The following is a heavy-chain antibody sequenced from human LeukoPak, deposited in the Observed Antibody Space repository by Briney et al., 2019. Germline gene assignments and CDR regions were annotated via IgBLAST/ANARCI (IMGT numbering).Heavy chain of an antibody. CDR3: ARGTYDYVPGAY. CDR1: GYTFTSYA. CDR2: INAGNGNT. D-gene: IGHD3-16*01. J-gene: IGHJ4*02. Sequence: ASVKVSCKASGYTFTSYAMHWVRQAPGQRLEWMGWINAGNGNTKYSQKFQGRVTITRDTSASTAYMELSSLRSEDTAVYYCARGTYDYVPGAYWGQGTLVTVSS. V-gene: IGHV1-3*01.